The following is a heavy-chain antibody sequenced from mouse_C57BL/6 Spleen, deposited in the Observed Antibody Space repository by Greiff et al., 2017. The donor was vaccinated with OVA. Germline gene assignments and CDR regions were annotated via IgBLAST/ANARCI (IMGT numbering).Heavy chain of an antibody. CDR1: GYTFTSYG. V-gene: IGHV1-81*01. CDR2: IYPRSGNT. Sequence: VKLQESGAELARPGASVKLSCKASGYTFTSYGISWVKQRTGQGLEWIGEIYPRSGNTYYNEKFKGKATLTADKSSSTAYMELRSLTSEDSAVYFCARGVITTVVPDYFDYWGQGTTLTVSS. CDR3: ARGVITTVVPDYFDY. D-gene: IGHD1-1*01. J-gene: IGHJ2*01.